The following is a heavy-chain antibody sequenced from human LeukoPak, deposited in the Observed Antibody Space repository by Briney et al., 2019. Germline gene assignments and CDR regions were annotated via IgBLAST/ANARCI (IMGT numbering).Heavy chain of an antibody. CDR1: GYTFTKCG. J-gene: IGHJ4*02. CDR3: ARTYDVLTGRDS. Sequence: ASVKVSSQASGYTFTKCGINWVRLAPGQGLEWVGWISTSNGNTDYGKKFQGRLTLTTDTSTSTAYMELRSLRSDDTAVYFCARTYDVLTGRDSWGQGTLVTVSS. V-gene: IGHV1-18*01. CDR2: ISTSNGNT. D-gene: IGHD3-9*01.